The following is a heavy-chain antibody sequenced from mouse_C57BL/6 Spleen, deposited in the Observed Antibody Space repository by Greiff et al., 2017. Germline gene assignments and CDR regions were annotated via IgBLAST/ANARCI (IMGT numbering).Heavy chain of an antibody. CDR3: ARKGNSIYAMDY. J-gene: IGHJ4*01. D-gene: IGHD2-10*02. Sequence: VQLQQPGAELVKPGASVKLSCKASGYTFPSYWMHWVKQRPGQGLEWIGMIHPNSGSTNYNEKFKSKATLTVDKSSSTAYMQLSSLTSEDSAVYYCARKGNSIYAMDYWGQGTSVTVSS. CDR1: GYTFPSYW. CDR2: IHPNSGST. V-gene: IGHV1-64*01.